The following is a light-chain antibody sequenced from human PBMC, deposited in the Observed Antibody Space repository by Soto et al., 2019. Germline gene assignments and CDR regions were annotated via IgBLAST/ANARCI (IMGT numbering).Light chain of an antibody. Sequence: DIQMTQSPSSLSASVGDRLTITCQASQDISTYLNWYQQKPGKAPKLLISDASKLEPGVQSRFSKSGAGTHFTFNITSLQPEDIATYYCQQYDNLRTFGQGTKVDIK. CDR1: QDISTY. V-gene: IGKV1-33*01. CDR2: DAS. CDR3: QQYDNLRT. J-gene: IGKJ2*01.